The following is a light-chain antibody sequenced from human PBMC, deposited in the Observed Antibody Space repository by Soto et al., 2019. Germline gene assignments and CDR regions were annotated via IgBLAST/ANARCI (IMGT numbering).Light chain of an antibody. CDR3: QQYCSTPMYT. CDR2: WAS. CDR1: QSVLYSSNNKNY. Sequence: DIVLTQSPDSLAVSLGERATINCKSSQSVLYSSNNKNYLAWYQQKPGQPPKLLIYWASTRESGVPDRFSGSGSGTDFTLTISSLQAEDVAVYYCQQYCSTPMYTFGQGTKLEIK. J-gene: IGKJ2*01. V-gene: IGKV4-1*01.